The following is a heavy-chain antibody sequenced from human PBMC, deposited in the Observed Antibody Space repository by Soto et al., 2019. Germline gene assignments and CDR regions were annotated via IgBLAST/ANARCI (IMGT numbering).Heavy chain of an antibody. Sequence: EVQLVESGGGLIQPGGSLRLSCVVSGFTVSSSNYMSWVRQAPGKGMEWVSVIYTGGTTYYADSVKGRFTISRDNSKNTLYLQMNSLRAEDTAVYYCHGYGYWGQGTLVTVSS. D-gene: IGHD5-12*01. CDR2: IYTGGTT. CDR3: HGYGY. V-gene: IGHV3-53*01. CDR1: GFTVSSSNY. J-gene: IGHJ4*02.